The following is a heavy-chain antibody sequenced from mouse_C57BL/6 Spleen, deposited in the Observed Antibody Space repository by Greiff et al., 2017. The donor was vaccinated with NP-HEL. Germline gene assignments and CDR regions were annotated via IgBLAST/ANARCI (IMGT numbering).Heavy chain of an antibody. CDR3: ARSKVYDYAAWFAY. J-gene: IGHJ3*01. CDR1: GYSFTGYY. Sequence: VQLQQSGPELVKPGASVKISCKASGYSFTGYYMNWVKQSPEKSLEWIGEINPSTGGTTYNQKFKAKATLTVDKSSSTAYMQLKSLTSEDSAVYYCARSKVYDYAAWFAYWGQGTLVTVSA. CDR2: INPSTGGT. D-gene: IGHD2-4*01. V-gene: IGHV1-42*01.